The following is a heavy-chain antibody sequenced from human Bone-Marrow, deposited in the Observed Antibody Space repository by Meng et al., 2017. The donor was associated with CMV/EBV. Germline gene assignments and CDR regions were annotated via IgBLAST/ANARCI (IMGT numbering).Heavy chain of an antibody. CDR3: ARGQELGYCTNGVCYIDY. CDR1: GFTFSSYA. D-gene: IGHD2-8*01. J-gene: IGHJ4*02. Sequence: GESLKISCAASGFTFSSYAMHWVRQAPGKGLEWVAVISYDGSNKYYADSVKGRFTISRDNAKNSLYLQMNSLRAEDTAVYYCARGQELGYCTNGVCYIDYWGQGTLVTVSS. CDR2: ISYDGSNK. V-gene: IGHV3-30*04.